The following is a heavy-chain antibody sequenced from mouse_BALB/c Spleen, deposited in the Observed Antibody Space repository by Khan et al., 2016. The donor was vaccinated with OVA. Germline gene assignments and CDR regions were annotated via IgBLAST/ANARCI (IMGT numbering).Heavy chain of an antibody. CDR1: GISITSGNYR. V-gene: IGHV3-5*02. Sequence: EVQLQQSGPGLVKPSQTVSLTCTVTGISITSGNYRWSWIRQFPGNKLEWIGNIYYSGTVTYNPSLTSRTTITRDTFKNQFFLEMNSLTAEDTATYDCARDYGSLYWFFDVWGAGTTVTVSS. CDR2: IYYSGTV. J-gene: IGHJ1*01. D-gene: IGHD1-1*01. CDR3: ARDYGSLYWFFDV.